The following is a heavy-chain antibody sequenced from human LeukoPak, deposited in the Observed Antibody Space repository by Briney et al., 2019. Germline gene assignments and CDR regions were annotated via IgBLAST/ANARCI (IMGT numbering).Heavy chain of an antibody. CDR1: GFTFSSYE. J-gene: IGHJ4*02. Sequence: PGGSLRLSCAASGFTFSSYEMIWVRQAPGKGLDWVSYITGSGSTIYYADSVKGRFTISRDNAKNSLYLQMNSLRAEDTAVYYLGGGGGGGVTYWGQGTLVTVSS. V-gene: IGHV3-48*03. CDR3: GGGGGGGVTY. D-gene: IGHD2-21*02. CDR2: ITGSGSTI.